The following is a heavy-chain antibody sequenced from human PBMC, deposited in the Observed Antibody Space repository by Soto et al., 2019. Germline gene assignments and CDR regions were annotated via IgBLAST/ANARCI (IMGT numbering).Heavy chain of an antibody. D-gene: IGHD2-15*01. Sequence: PSETLSLTCAVYGGSFSGYYWSWIRQPPGKGLEWIGEINHSGSTNYNPSLKSRVTISVDTSKNQFSLKLSSVTAADTAVYYCARDRVLIRYFDYWGQGTLVTVSS. CDR3: ARDRVLIRYFDY. V-gene: IGHV4-34*01. J-gene: IGHJ4*02. CDR1: GGSFSGYY. CDR2: INHSGST.